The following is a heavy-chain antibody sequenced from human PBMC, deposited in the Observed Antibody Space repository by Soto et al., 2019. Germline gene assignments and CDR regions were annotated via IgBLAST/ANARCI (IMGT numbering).Heavy chain of an antibody. CDR1: GYCFTSYW. CDR3: GRTQEGLPNSIDV. CDR2: IYPTGSNN. Sequence: VESLKITCEGSGYCFTSYWINWVRQMPGKGLEWMGTIYPTGSNNYYRSSLQGHVTISADKSSSTAYLQWSSLKASDPAMYYCGRTQEGLPNSIDVWGQGTTVTVSS. V-gene: IGHV5-10-1*01. J-gene: IGHJ6*02.